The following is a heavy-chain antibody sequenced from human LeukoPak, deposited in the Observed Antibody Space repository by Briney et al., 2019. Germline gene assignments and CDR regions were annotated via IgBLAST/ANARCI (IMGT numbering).Heavy chain of an antibody. D-gene: IGHD5-24*01. CDR3: AMSVEMPPIPSFDY. Sequence: GASVKVSCKPSGYIFTPHHIHWMRQAPGQGLELLGWVSAANNPEYPQKFQGRVVITRDASATTSYLELNSLRSEDTAVYYCAMSVEMPPIPSFDYWGQGTLVTVSS. CDR2: VSAANNP. CDR1: GYIFTPHH. J-gene: IGHJ4*02. V-gene: IGHV1-3*01.